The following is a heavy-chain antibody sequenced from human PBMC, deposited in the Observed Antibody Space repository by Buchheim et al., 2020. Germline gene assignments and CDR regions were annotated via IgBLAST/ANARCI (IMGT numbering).Heavy chain of an antibody. CDR1: GFTFSSYA. V-gene: IGHV3-23*01. CDR3: ARDSLVYGYGPYYFDY. CDR2: ISGSCGST. D-gene: IGHD5/OR15-5a*01. Sequence: EVQLLESGGGLVQPGGSLRLSCAASGFTFSSYAMSWVRQAPGKGLEWVSAISGSCGSTYYADSVKGRFTISRDNSKNPLYLQMSSLRAENTAVYYCARDSLVYGYGPYYFDYWGQGTL. J-gene: IGHJ4*02.